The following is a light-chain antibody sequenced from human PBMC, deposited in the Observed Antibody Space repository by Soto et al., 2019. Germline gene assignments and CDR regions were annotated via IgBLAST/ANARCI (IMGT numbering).Light chain of an antibody. CDR1: SSIIGAGYD. CDR3: QCYDSSLSGSVV. CDR2: GNS. Sequence: SVLTQPPSVSGAPGQRVTISCTGSSSIIGAGYDVHWYQQLPGTAPKLLIYGNSNRPSGVPDRFSGSKSGTSASLAITGLQAEDEADYYCQCYDSSLSGSVVFGGGTKLTVL. J-gene: IGLJ2*01. V-gene: IGLV1-40*01.